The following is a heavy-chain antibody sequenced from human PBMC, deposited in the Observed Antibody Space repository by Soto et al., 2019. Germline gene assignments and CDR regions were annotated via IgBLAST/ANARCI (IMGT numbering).Heavy chain of an antibody. CDR1: GFTFSSYS. D-gene: IGHD3-16*02. CDR3: ARAENGMEYDYIWGSYRYYAFDI. CDR2: ISSSSSTI. J-gene: IGHJ3*02. Sequence: GGSLRLSCAASGFTFSSYSMNWVRQAPGKGLEWVSYISSSSSTIYYADSVKGRFTISRDNAKNSLYLQMNSLRAEDTAVYYCARAENGMEYDYIWGSYRYYAFDIWGQGTMVTVSS. V-gene: IGHV3-48*01.